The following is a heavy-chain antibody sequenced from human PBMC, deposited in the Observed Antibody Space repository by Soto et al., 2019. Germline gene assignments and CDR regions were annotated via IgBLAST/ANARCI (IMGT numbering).Heavy chain of an antibody. D-gene: IGHD1-26*01. Sequence: EVQLVESGGGLVKPGGSLRLSCAASGFTFTKAWMNWVRQAPGKGLEWVGLIKTNTDGGTADYAAPVKGRFTISRDDSKNTLYLQMNSLKTEDTAVYYCTTDPSFPTCYYYGVAVWGQGTTVTVSS. CDR1: GFTFTKAW. CDR2: IKTNTDGGTA. V-gene: IGHV3-15*07. J-gene: IGHJ6*02. CDR3: TTDPSFPTCYYYGVAV.